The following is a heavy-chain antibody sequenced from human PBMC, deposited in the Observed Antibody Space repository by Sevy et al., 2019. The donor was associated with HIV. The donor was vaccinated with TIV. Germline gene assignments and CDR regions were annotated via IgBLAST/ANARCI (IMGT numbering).Heavy chain of an antibody. CDR2: LSADNGNT. CDR1: GYTFSSYG. CDR3: ARQWPVHYAMDV. J-gene: IGHJ6*02. D-gene: IGHD6-19*01. Sequence: ASVKVSCKASGYTFSSYGISWVRQAPGQGLELMGWLSADNGNTNYAQKLQDRVTMTTDTSTSTAYMELRSLRSDDTAVYYCARQWPVHYAMDVWCQGTTVTVSS. V-gene: IGHV1-18*04.